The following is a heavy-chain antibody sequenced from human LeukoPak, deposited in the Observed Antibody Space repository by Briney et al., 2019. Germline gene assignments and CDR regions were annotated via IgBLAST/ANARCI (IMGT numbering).Heavy chain of an antibody. CDR2: ISGSGGST. CDR1: GFTFSSYA. V-gene: IGHV3-23*01. CDR3: AKDPHSIVVVPAARVDY. Sequence: GGSLRLSCAASGFTFSSYAMSWVRQAPGKELEWVSAISGSGGSTYYADSVKGRFTISRDNSKNTLYLQMNSLRAEDTAVYYCAKDPHSIVVVPAARVDYWGQGTLVTVSS. D-gene: IGHD2-2*01. J-gene: IGHJ4*02.